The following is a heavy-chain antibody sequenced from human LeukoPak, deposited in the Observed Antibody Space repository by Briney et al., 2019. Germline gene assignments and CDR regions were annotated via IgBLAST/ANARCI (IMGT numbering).Heavy chain of an antibody. CDR2: ISGGGTIT. D-gene: IGHD3-22*01. CDR1: GFTFRSYA. CDR3: AKDRYYDSGGLSPYFDY. Sequence: PGGSLRLSCAASGFTFRSYAMNWFRQAPVKGLEWVSGISGGGTITYYADSVKGRFTISRDNSKNTLHLQMNSLRAEDTAVYYCAKDRYYDSGGLSPYFDYWGQGTLVTVSS. J-gene: IGHJ4*02. V-gene: IGHV3-23*01.